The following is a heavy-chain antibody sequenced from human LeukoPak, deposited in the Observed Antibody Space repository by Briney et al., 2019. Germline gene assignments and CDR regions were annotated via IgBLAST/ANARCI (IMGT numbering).Heavy chain of an antibody. D-gene: IGHD4-17*01. J-gene: IGHJ4*02. V-gene: IGHV1-2*02. CDR3: ARASSAVTRNPGGY. Sequence: ASVKVSCKASGYTFSGYYMHWLRQAPGQGLEWMGSINPNSGDINYVQKFQGRVTMTRDTSISTAYLELNSLTSDDTAVYYCARASSAVTRNPGGYWGRGTLVTVSS. CDR2: INPNSGDI. CDR1: GYTFSGYY.